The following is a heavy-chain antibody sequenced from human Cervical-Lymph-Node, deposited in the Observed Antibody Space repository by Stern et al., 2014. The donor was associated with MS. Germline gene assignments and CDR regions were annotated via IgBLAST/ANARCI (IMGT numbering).Heavy chain of an antibody. CDR2: IHHSGAT. CDR3: AAIGPLMEGAAFDI. J-gene: IGHJ3*02. CDR1: GVPTSSGGYY. V-gene: IGHV4-31*03. D-gene: IGHD3-16*01. Sequence: VQLVESGPGLVKPSQTLSLSCTVSGVPTSSGGYYWTWIRQLPGKGLEWVGYIHHSGATFYNPSLKSRFSISVDTSENRFSLNLKSVSAADTAVYYCAAIGPLMEGAAFDIWGQGTMVTVSS.